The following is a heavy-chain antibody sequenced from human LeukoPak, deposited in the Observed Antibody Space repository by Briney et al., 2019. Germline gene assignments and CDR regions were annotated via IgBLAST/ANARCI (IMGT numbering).Heavy chain of an antibody. J-gene: IGHJ3*02. D-gene: IGHD1-26*01. Sequence: NPSETLSLTCTVSGGSISSSSYYWGWIRQPPGKGLEWIGSIYYSGSTYYNPSLKSRVTISVDTSKNQFSLKLSSVTAADTAVYYCARQLSGSYGHDAFDIWGQGTMVTVSS. CDR2: IYYSGST. CDR3: ARQLSGSYGHDAFDI. V-gene: IGHV4-39*01. CDR1: GGSISSSSYY.